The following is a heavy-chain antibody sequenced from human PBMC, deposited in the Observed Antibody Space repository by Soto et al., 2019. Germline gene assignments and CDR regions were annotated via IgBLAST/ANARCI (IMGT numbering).Heavy chain of an antibody. CDR3: ARGSLRFLEWLLPADI. V-gene: IGHV1-18*01. CDR2: ISAYNGNT. J-gene: IGHJ3*02. D-gene: IGHD3-3*01. CDR1: GYTFTSYG. Sequence: ASVKVSCKASGYTFTSYGISWVRQAPGQGLEWMGWISAYNGNTNYAQKLQGRVTMTTDTSTSTAYMELRSLRSDDTAVYYCARGSLRFLEWLLPADIWGQGTMVTVSS.